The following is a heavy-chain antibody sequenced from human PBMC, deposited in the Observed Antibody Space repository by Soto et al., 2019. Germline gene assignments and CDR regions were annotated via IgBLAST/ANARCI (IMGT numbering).Heavy chain of an antibody. CDR1: GFTFSDHY. CDR2: VRNRANSYTT. D-gene: IGHD2-15*01. Sequence: EVQLVESGGGLVQPGGSLRLSCAASGFTFSDHYMDWVRQAPGKGLELVARVRNRANSYTTEYAASVKGRFTIARDASNNSVSLQMNSLRKVDTAVDYCVREISDGGSCYSKEGFDHWGQGTLVTVSS. J-gene: IGHJ5*02. CDR3: VREISDGGSCYSKEGFDH. V-gene: IGHV3-72*01.